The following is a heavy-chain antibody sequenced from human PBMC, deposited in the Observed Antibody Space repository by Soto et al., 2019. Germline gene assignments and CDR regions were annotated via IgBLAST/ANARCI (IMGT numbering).Heavy chain of an antibody. V-gene: IGHV3-21*06. D-gene: IGHD2-2*01. CDR3: ARDSDCHSTSCFFPHHV. CDR1: GFTFSDEN. CDR2: ISGGGSYI. J-gene: IGHJ6*02. Sequence: GGSLRLSCSASGFTFSDENMSWVRQVPGKGLEWVSGISGGGSYIFYADSVQGRFSISRDNAKNSLFLEMNSLRVEDTAVYYCARDSDCHSTSCFFPHHVWGQGTTVTVSS.